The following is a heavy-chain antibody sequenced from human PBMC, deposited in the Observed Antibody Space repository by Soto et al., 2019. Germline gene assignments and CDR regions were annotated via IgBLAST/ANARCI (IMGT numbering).Heavy chain of an antibody. CDR2: IYYSGST. V-gene: IGHV4-59*01. CDR3: ARVYSYYDILPRYSDPWWLDP. J-gene: IGHJ5*02. Sequence: SETPSLTSTVSGVSLGSFYFSWIRQPPGKGLEWIGYIYYSGSTNYNPSLKSRVTISVDTSKNQFSLKLSSVTAADTAVYYCARVYSYYDILPRYSDPWWLDPRGQGIPVTVSS. CDR1: GVSLGSFY. D-gene: IGHD3-9*01.